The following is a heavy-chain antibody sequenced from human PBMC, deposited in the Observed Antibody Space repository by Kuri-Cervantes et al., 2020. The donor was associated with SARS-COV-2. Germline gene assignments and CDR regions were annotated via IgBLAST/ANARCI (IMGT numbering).Heavy chain of an antibody. CDR1: GFTVSSNY. J-gene: IGHJ5*02. CDR3: ARDRSNYKGNNWFDP. CDR2: IYSGGST. D-gene: IGHD4-11*01. V-gene: IGHV3-53*01. Sequence: GGSLRLSCAASGFTVSSNYMSWVRQAPGKGLEWVSVIYSGGSTYYEDSVKGRFTISRDNSKNTMYLQMNSVRADDTVVYYCARDRSNYKGNNWFDPWGQGTLVTVSS.